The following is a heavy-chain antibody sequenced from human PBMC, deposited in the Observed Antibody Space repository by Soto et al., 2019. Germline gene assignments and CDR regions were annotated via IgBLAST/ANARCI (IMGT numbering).Heavy chain of an antibody. V-gene: IGHV4-31*03. CDR2: IYHSGST. CDR1: GGSISSGGYY. CDR3: ARSSNAIIGTMNFDH. J-gene: IGHJ4*01. D-gene: IGHD1-20*01. Sequence: SETLSLTCTVSGGSISSGGYYWSWIRQHPGKGLEWIGYIYHSGSTYYNPSLKSRVTISVDTSNNQFSLKLSSVTAADTAIYYCARSSNAIIGTMNFDHWGHGILVTVSS.